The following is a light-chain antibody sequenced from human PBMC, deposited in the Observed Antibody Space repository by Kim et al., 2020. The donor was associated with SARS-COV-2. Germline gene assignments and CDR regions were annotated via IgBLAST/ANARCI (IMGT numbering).Light chain of an antibody. CDR1: QSLTSNS. Sequence: EIVLTQSPGTLSLSPGQRATLSCRASQSLTSNSLAWYQQRHGQAPSLLIYGASNRDPTISDRFSGRGSGTDVTLTISRLEPGDSAVYYCQQYAHSPYTFGQGTKVDIK. CDR2: GAS. CDR3: QQYAHSPYT. J-gene: IGKJ2*01. V-gene: IGKV3-20*01.